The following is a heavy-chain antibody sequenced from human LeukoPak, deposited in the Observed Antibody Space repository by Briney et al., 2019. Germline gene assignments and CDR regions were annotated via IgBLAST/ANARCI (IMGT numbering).Heavy chain of an antibody. J-gene: IGHJ4*02. V-gene: IGHV3-30*04. CDR2: ISYDGINQ. CDR3: AGPRNTMVQVDGLDY. CDR1: GFTFSAYA. D-gene: IGHD3-10*01. Sequence: GRSLRLSCAASGFTFSAYAMYWGRQAPRKGLEWLAVISYDGINQYYAGPVKVRFTNSRDNSKNTLYLQMNMLIAEDTVVFYCAGPRNTMVQVDGLDYWRQGTLVTVPS.